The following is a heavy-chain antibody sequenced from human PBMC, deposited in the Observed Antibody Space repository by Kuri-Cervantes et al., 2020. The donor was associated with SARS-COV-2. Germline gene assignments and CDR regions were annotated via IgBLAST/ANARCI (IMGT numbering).Heavy chain of an antibody. CDR3: TTDVHLAVGATYYYYYGMDV. V-gene: IGHV3-30-3*01. Sequence: GGSLRLSCAASGFTFSSYAMHWVRQAPGKGLEWVAVISYDGSNKYYADSVKGRFTISRDNSKNTLYLQMNSLRAEDTAVYYCTTDVHLAVGATYYYYYGMDVWGQGTTVTVSS. CDR2: ISYDGSNK. CDR1: GFTFSSYA. D-gene: IGHD1-26*01. J-gene: IGHJ6*02.